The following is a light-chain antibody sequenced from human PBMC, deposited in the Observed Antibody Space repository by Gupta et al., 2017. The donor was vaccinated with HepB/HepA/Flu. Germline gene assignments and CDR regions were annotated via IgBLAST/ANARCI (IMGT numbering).Light chain of an antibody. CDR2: DTS. CDR3: QQHGKWPLT. V-gene: IGKV3-11*01. CDR1: QNVGNY. Sequence: EVDLTQSQGTLSLYPGERATLSCRTSQNVGNYLAWYQQKPGQAPRLLMHDTSDRATGIPARFSGSGAGTDFTLTISSLEPEDFAVYYCQQHGKWPLTFGGGTKVDIK. J-gene: IGKJ4*01.